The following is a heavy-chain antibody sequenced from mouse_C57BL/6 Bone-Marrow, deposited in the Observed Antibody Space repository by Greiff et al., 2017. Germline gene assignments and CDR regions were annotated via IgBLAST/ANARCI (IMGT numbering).Heavy chain of an antibody. D-gene: IGHD1-1*01. CDR2: IHPSASDT. Sequence: QVQLQQPGAELVKPGASVKVSCKASGYTFTSYWMHWVKQRPGQGLEWIGRIHPSASDTNYNQKFKGKATLTVDKSSSTAYMQLSSLTSADSAVYYCTIEDHYGSSYYAMDYWGQGTAVTVSS. V-gene: IGHV1-74*01. CDR1: GYTFTSYW. J-gene: IGHJ4*01. CDR3: TIEDHYGSSYYAMDY.